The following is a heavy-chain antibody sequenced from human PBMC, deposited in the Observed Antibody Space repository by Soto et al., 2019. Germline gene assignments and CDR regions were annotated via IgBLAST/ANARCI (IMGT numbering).Heavy chain of an antibody. J-gene: IGHJ6*03. CDR3: ARGVVPADYYYYYMDV. CDR2: IYPGDSDT. V-gene: IGHV5-51*01. Sequence: GESLKISCKGSGYSFTSYWIGWVRQMPGKGLEWMGIIYPGDSDTRYSPSFQGQVTISADKSISTAYLQWSSLKASDTAMYYCARGVVPADYYYYYMDVWGKGTTVTVSS. D-gene: IGHD2-2*01. CDR1: GYSFTSYW.